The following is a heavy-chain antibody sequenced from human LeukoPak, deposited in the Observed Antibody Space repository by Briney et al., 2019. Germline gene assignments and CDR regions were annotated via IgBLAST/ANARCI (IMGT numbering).Heavy chain of an antibody. V-gene: IGHV1-2*02. D-gene: IGHD3-10*01. J-gene: IGHJ5*02. Sequence: ASVKVSCKASGYTFTGYYMHWVRQAPGQGLEWMGWINPNSGVTNYVQKFQSRVAMTRDTSISTAYMELSRLRSDDTAVYYCARVGYYGSGIRNWFDPWGQGTLVTVSS. CDR1: GYTFTGYY. CDR2: INPNSGVT. CDR3: ARVGYYGSGIRNWFDP.